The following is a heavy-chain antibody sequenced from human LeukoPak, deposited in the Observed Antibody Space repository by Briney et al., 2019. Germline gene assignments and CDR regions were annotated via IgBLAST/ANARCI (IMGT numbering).Heavy chain of an antibody. Sequence: GGSLRLSCAASGFSFSNYGMHWVRQAPGKGLEWVAVIWYDGSNKYYADSVKGRFTISRDNSKNTLYVQMSSLRAEDTAIYYCVKGLEDRHDSSGYYSNWFDPWGQGTLVTVSS. J-gene: IGHJ5*02. CDR1: GFSFSNYG. V-gene: IGHV3-33*06. CDR3: VKGLEDRHDSSGYYSNWFDP. CDR2: IWYDGSNK. D-gene: IGHD3-22*01.